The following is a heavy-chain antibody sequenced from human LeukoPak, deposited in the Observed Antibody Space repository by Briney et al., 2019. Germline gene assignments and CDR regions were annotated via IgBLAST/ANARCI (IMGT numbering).Heavy chain of an antibody. V-gene: IGHV1-69*06. CDR3: ARDLGYSGYDNNWFDP. CDR1: GGTFSSYA. J-gene: IGHJ5*02. CDR2: IIPIFGTA. Sequence: GASVKASCKASGGTFSSYAISWVRQAPGQGLEWMGGIIPIFGTANYAQKFQGRVTITADKSTSTAYMELSSLRSEDTAVYYCARDLGYSGYDNNWFDPWGQGTLVTVSS. D-gene: IGHD5-12*01.